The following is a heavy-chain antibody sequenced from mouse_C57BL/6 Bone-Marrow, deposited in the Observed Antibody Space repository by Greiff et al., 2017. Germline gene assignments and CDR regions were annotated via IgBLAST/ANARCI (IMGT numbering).Heavy chain of an antibody. D-gene: IGHD1-1*01. CDR3: ARLIYYYGSSPYFDY. CDR2: IRNKANGYTT. J-gene: IGHJ2*01. CDR1: GFTFTDYY. V-gene: IGHV7-3*01. Sequence: EVQLVESGGGLVQPGGSLSLSCAASGFTFTDYYMSWVRQPPGKALEWLGFIRNKANGYTTEYSASVKGRFTISRDNSQSILYLQMNALRAEDSATYYCARLIYYYGSSPYFDYWGQGTTLTVSS.